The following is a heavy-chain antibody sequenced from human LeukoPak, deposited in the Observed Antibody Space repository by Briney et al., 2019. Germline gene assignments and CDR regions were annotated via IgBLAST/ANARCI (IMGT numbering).Heavy chain of an antibody. CDR2: IWYDGSNK. Sequence: GGSPRLSCAASGFTFSSYGMHWVRQAPGKGLEWVAVIWYDGSNKYYADSVKGRFTIPRDNSKNTLYLQMNSLRAEDTAVYYCARDTYVGSGSYTFDYWGQGTLVTVSS. J-gene: IGHJ4*02. CDR3: ARDTYVGSGSYTFDY. D-gene: IGHD3-10*01. CDR1: GFTFSSYG. V-gene: IGHV3-33*01.